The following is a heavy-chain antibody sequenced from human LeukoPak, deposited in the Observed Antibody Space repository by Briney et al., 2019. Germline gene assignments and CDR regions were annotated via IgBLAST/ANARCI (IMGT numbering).Heavy chain of an antibody. D-gene: IGHD6-19*01. J-gene: IGHJ5*01. CDR3: AREFRSGYNSRWFDY. CDR1: GIIPSSYW. Sequence: GGSLRLSCAASGIIPSSYWMSWVRQAPGKGLEWVANIKQDGSEKWYVDSVKGRFTISRDNAKNSMYMKMNSLRVEDTAVYYCAREFRSGYNSRWFDYWGQGTLVTVSS. CDR2: IKQDGSEK. V-gene: IGHV3-7*01.